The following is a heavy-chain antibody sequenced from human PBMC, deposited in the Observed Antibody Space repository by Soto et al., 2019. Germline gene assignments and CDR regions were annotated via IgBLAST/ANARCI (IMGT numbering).Heavy chain of an antibody. J-gene: IGHJ4*02. CDR1: GFTFSTYG. CDR3: AKAYYDSSGYYFIDY. CDR2: ISYDGTNK. Sequence: GGSLRLSCAASGFTFSTYGMHWVRQAPGKGLEWVAVISYDGTNKYYADSVKGRFTISRDNSKNTLYLQMSSLRAEDTAVYYCAKAYYDSSGYYFIDYWGQGTPVTVS. V-gene: IGHV3-30*18. D-gene: IGHD3-22*01.